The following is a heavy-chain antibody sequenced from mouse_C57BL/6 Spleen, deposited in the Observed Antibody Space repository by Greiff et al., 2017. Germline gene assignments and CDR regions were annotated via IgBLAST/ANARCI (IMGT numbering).Heavy chain of an antibody. J-gene: IGHJ1*03. V-gene: IGHV1-80*01. Sequence: VKLMESGAELVKPGASVKISCKASGYAFSSYWMNWVKQRPGKGLEWIGQIYPGDGDTNYNGKFKGKATLTADKSSSTAYMQLSSLTSEDSAVYFCAREDYGSSSHWYFDVWGTGTTVTVSS. CDR3: AREDYGSSSHWYFDV. CDR1: GYAFSSYW. D-gene: IGHD1-1*01. CDR2: IYPGDGDT.